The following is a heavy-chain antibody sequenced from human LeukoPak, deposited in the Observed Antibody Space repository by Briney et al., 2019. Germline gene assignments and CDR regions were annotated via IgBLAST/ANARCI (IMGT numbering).Heavy chain of an antibody. CDR3: ARDRGDVLMDYDSSDEASFDY. Sequence: ASVKVSCKASGGTFSSYAISWVRQAPGQGLEWMEGIIPIFGTANYAQKFQGRVTITADESTSTAYMELSSLRSEDTAVYYCARDRGDVLMDYDSSDEASFDYWGQGTLVTVSS. J-gene: IGHJ4*02. CDR2: IIPIFGTA. D-gene: IGHD3-22*01. V-gene: IGHV1-69*13. CDR1: GGTFSSYA.